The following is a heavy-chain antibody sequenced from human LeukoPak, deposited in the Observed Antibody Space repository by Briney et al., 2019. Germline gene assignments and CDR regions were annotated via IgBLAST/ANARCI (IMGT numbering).Heavy chain of an antibody. CDR2: IYSGGTT. Sequence: GGSLRLSCAASGFTVSSNYMSWVRQAPGKGLEWVSVIYSGGTTYDADSVKGRFTISRDNSKNTVYIQLSSLRAEDTAVYYCAKHSNLPEHWYFDLWGRGTLVTVSS. CDR1: GFTVSSNY. D-gene: IGHD1-14*01. CDR3: AKHSNLPEHWYFDL. V-gene: IGHV3-66*04. J-gene: IGHJ2*01.